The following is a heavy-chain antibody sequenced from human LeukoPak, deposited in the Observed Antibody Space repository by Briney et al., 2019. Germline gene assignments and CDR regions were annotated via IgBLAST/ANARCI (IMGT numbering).Heavy chain of an antibody. Sequence: PGGSLRLSCAASGFTFDDYGMSWVRQAPGKGLEWVSGINWNGGSTGYADSVKGRFTISRDNAKNSLYLQMNSLRAEDTALYYCARARDSSGYYPFDYWGQGTLVTVSS. CDR3: ARARDSSGYYPFDY. CDR2: INWNGGST. V-gene: IGHV3-20*04. CDR1: GFTFDDYG. J-gene: IGHJ4*02. D-gene: IGHD3-22*01.